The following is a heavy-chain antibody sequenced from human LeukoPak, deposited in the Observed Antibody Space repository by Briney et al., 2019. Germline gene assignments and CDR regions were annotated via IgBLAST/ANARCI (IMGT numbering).Heavy chain of an antibody. V-gene: IGHV3-23*01. CDR1: GFTFRNYV. Sequence: GGSLRLSCAASGFTFRNYVIHWVRQAPGKGLEWVSSISNSGGSTYYADSVKGRFTISRDNSKNTLYLQMNSLRAEDTAVYYCAKEGFDSWGQGTLVTVSS. CDR2: ISNSGGST. CDR3: AKEGFDS. J-gene: IGHJ4*02.